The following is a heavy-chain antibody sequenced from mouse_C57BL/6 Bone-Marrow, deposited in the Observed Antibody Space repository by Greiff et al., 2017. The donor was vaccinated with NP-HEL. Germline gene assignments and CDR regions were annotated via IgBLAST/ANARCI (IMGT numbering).Heavy chain of an antibody. CDR2: ISSGGDYI. CDR1: GFTFSSYA. V-gene: IGHV5-9-1*02. CDR3: TRPLTGTWFAY. D-gene: IGHD4-1*01. J-gene: IGHJ3*01. Sequence: EVQLVESGEGLVKPGGSLKLSCAASGFTFSSYAMSWVRQTPEKRLEWVAYISSGGDYIYYADTVKGRITISRDNASNTLYLQMSSLTSEDTAMYYCTRPLTGTWFAYWGQGTLVTVSA.